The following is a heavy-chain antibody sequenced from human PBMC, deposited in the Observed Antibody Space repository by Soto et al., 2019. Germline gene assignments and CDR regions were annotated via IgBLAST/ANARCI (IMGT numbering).Heavy chain of an antibody. CDR2: IQTSGNT. Sequence: SETLSLTCTVSGGSLSGYYWSWIRQPAGKGLEWIGRIQTSGNTNYNPSLKSRVTMSVDTSKNQFSLKLSSVTAADTAVYYCAREGVATLPLDYWGQGTLVTVSS. V-gene: IGHV4-4*07. D-gene: IGHD6-6*01. J-gene: IGHJ4*02. CDR3: AREGVATLPLDY. CDR1: GGSLSGYY.